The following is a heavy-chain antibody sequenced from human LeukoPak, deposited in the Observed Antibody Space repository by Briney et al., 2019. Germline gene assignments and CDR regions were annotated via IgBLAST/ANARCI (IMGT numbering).Heavy chain of an antibody. D-gene: IGHD3-3*01. CDR1: GYTFTGYY. J-gene: IGHJ4*02. V-gene: IGHV1-2*02. CDR3: ARDHALRIFVPGY. CDR2: INPNSGGT. Sequence: ASVKVSCKASGYTFTGYYMHWVRQAPGQGLEWMGWINPNSGGTNYAQKFQGRVTMTRDTSISTAYMGLSRLRSDDTAVYYCARDHALRIFVPGYWGQGTLVTVSS.